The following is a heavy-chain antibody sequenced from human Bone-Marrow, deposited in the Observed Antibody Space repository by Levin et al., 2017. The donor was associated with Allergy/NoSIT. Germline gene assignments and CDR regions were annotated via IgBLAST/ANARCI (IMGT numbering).Heavy chain of an antibody. CDR2: ISLDGRKK. J-gene: IGHJ3*01. D-gene: IGHD1-26*01. CDR1: GFTFSSYD. CDR3: AKEGD. Sequence: LSLTCAASGFTFSSYDMHWVRQTPGKGLEWVAVISLDGRKKDYADSVKGRFTISRDNSQNTLYLQMNSLRAEDTAVYYCAKEGDWGQGTMVTVSS. V-gene: IGHV3-30*18.